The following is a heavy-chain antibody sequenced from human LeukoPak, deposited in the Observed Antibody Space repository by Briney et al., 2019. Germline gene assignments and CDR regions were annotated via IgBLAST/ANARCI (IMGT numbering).Heavy chain of an antibody. J-gene: IGHJ4*02. V-gene: IGHV4-39*07. CDR3: ARVHSGVGATR. CDR1: GGSISSNSHY. Sequence: SETLSLTCTVSGGSISSNSHYWGWIRQPPGRDLEWIGSFHYSGTTSYNPSLKSRVTISVDTSKNQFSLKLSSVTAADTAVYYCARVHSGVGATRWGQGTLVTASS. CDR2: FHYSGTT. D-gene: IGHD1-26*01.